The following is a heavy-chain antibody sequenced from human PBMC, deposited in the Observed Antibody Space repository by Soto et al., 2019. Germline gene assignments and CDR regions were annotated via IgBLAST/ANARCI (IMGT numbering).Heavy chain of an antibody. CDR3: AKCIGRSVVVAAIRGFDI. V-gene: IGHV3-23*01. CDR2: ISGSGGST. Sequence: GGSLRLSCAASGFTFSTYAMSWVRQAPGKGPEWVSVISGSGGSTNYADSVKGRFTISRDNSKNTLYLQMNSLRAEDTAVYYCAKCIGRSVVVAAIRGFDIWGQGTMVTVSS. J-gene: IGHJ3*02. CDR1: GFTFSTYA. D-gene: IGHD2-15*01.